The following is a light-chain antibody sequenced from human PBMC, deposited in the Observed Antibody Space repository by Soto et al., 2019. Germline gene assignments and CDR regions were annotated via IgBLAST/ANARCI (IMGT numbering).Light chain of an antibody. J-gene: IGLJ2*01. CDR3: CAFAGTSTVL. V-gene: IGLV2-23*01. CDR2: EDL. Sequence: QSALTQPASVSGSPGQSITISCTGTSSDVGGYNLVSWYQHHPGKGPKLMIYEDLKRPSGVSNRFSGSKSGNTASPTISGLQAEDEADYYCCAFAGTSTVLFGGGTKVTVL. CDR1: SSDVGGYNL.